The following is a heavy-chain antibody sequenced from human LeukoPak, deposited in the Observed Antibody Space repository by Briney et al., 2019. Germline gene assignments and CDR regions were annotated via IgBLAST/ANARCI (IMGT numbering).Heavy chain of an antibody. CDR3: AKDRSYSWALDY. V-gene: IGHV3-30*18. J-gene: IGHJ4*02. D-gene: IGHD2-2*01. CDR2: ISYDGSNK. CDR1: GFTFSSSN. Sequence: GRSLRLSCAASGFTFSSSNVHWVRQAPGKGLEWVAVISYDGSNKYYVDSVKGRFTISRDNSKNTVYLQMNSLRAEDTAVYYCAKDRSYSWALDYWGQGTLVTVSS.